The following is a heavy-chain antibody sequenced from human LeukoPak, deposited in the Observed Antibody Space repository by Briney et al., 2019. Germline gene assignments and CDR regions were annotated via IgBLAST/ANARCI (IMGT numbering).Heavy chain of an antibody. J-gene: IGHJ4*02. D-gene: IGHD3-22*01. V-gene: IGHV1-2*06. Sequence: EASVKVSCXASGYTFTGYYMHWVRQAPGQGLEWMGRINPNSGGTNYAQKFQGRVTMTRDTSISTAYMELSRLRSDDTAVYYCARGGGDYYDSSGYYGYWGQGTLVTVSS. CDR1: GYTFTGYY. CDR3: ARGGGDYYDSSGYYGY. CDR2: INPNSGGT.